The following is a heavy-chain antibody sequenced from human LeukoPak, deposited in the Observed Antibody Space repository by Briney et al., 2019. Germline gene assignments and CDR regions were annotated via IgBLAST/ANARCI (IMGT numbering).Heavy chain of an antibody. J-gene: IGHJ3*02. V-gene: IGHV4-34*01. D-gene: IGHD3-22*01. CDR1: GGSFSVYY. CDR3: ARSRWSYYDSSGYYDTDYAFDI. CDR2: INHSGST. Sequence: SETLSLTCAVYGGSFSVYYWSWIRQPPGKGLEWIGEINHSGSTNYNPSLKSRVTISVDTSKNQFSLKLSSVTAADTAVYYCARSRWSYYDSSGYYDTDYAFDIWGQGTMVTVSS.